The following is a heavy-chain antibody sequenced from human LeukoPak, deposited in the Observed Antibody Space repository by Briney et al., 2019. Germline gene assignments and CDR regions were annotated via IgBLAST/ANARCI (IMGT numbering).Heavy chain of an antibody. J-gene: IGHJ4*02. D-gene: IGHD2-21*02. CDR3: AREWVTRTSWFDY. CDR1: GFTFSSFG. CDR2: IRFDGSNK. Sequence: GGSLRLSCGASGFTFSSFGMHWVRQAPGKGLEWVAFIRFDGSNKYYADSVKGRFTISRDNSKNTLFLQVNSLRAEDTAVYYCAREWVTRTSWFDYWGQGTLVTVSS. V-gene: IGHV3-30*02.